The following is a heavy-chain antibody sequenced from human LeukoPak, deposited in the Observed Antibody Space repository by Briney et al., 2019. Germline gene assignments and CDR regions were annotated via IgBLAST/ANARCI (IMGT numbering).Heavy chain of an antibody. Sequence: GGSLRLSCAASGFTFSSYGMHWVRQAPGKWLEWVAVIWYDGSNKYYADSVKGRFTISRDNSKNTLYLQMNSLRAEDTAVYYCARLVGATGLDYWGQGTLVTVSS. D-gene: IGHD1-26*01. CDR2: IWYDGSNK. CDR1: GFTFSSYG. V-gene: IGHV3-33*01. CDR3: ARLVGATGLDY. J-gene: IGHJ4*02.